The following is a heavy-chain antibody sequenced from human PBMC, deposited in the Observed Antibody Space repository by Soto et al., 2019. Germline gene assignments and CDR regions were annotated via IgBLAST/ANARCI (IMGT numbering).Heavy chain of an antibody. D-gene: IGHD3-3*01. CDR3: ARAPRTYDFPYYSDF. Sequence: GGSLRLSCAASGFTFSAYALSWVRQAPGKGLEWVSAISESSGGPYYADSVKGRFTISRDDSKDTLYLQMNSLRADDTAVYYCARAPRTYDFPYYSDFWGQGTLVTVSS. V-gene: IGHV3-23*01. CDR2: ISESSGGP. CDR1: GFTFSAYA. J-gene: IGHJ4*02.